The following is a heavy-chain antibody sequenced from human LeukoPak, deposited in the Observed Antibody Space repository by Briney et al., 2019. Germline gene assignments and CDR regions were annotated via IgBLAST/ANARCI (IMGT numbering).Heavy chain of an antibody. CDR2: ISGSGGST. V-gene: IGHV3-23*01. CDR3: ARDPLGGYGFD. J-gene: IGHJ4*02. CDR1: GFTFSSYA. D-gene: IGHD3-16*01. Sequence: GGSLRLSCAASGFTFSSYAMSWVRQAPGKGLEWVSAISGSGGSTYYADSVKGRFTISRDNSKNTLYLQMNSLRAEDTAVYYCARDPLGGYGFDWGQGTLVTVSS.